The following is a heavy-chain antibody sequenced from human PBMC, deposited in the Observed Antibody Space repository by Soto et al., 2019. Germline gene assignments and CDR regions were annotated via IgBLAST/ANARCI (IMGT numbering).Heavy chain of an antibody. CDR1: GFTFGDYA. D-gene: IGHD3-22*01. J-gene: IGHJ4*02. Sequence: GGSRRLSCTTSGFTFGDYAMSWFRQAPGKGLEWVGFIRSKGYGGTTQYAASVKGRFTISRDDSESIAYLQMDSLKTEDTALYYCARVGSASLMVVVIADHWGQGTQVTVSS. CDR3: ARVGSASLMVVVIADH. V-gene: IGHV3-49*03. CDR2: IRSKGYGGTT.